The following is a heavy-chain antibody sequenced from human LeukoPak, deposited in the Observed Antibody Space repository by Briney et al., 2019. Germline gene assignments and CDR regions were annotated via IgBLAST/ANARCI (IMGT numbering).Heavy chain of an antibody. Sequence: PGGSLRLSCAASGFTFSSYSMNWVRQAPGKGLEWVSSISSSSSYIYYADSVKGRFTISRDNAKNSLYLQMNSLRAEDTAVYYCARVNSSSWSEHFDYWGQGTLVTVSS. CDR2: ISSSSSYI. V-gene: IGHV3-21*01. J-gene: IGHJ4*02. D-gene: IGHD6-13*01. CDR3: ARVNSSSWSEHFDY. CDR1: GFTFSSYS.